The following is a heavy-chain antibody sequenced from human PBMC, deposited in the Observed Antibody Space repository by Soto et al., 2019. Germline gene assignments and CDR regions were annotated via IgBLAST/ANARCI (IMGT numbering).Heavy chain of an antibody. V-gene: IGHV4-31*03. Sequence: QVQLQESGPGLVKPSQTLSLTCTVSGGSISSGGYYWSWIRQHPGKGLEGIGYIYYSGSTYYNPSLKGRVTISVDTSKNQFSLKLSSVTAADTDVYYCARDWGESNYEGMDVWGQGTTVTVSS. J-gene: IGHJ6*02. CDR1: GGSISSGGYY. D-gene: IGHD3-16*01. CDR2: IYYSGST. CDR3: ARDWGESNYEGMDV.